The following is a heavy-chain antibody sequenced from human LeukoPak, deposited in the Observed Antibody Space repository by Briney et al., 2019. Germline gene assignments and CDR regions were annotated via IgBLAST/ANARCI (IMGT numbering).Heavy chain of an antibody. CDR2: FDPEDGET. D-gene: IGHD5-12*01. V-gene: IGHV1-24*01. J-gene: IGHJ4*02. CDR1: GYTLTEFA. Sequence: ASVKVSCKVSGYTLTEFAMHWVRQAPGKGLEWMGGFDPEDGETIYAQKFQGRVTITADESTSTAYMELSSLRSEDTAVYYCATLAYSGFGPRSDSDYWGQGTLVTVSS. CDR3: ATLAYSGFGPRSDSDY.